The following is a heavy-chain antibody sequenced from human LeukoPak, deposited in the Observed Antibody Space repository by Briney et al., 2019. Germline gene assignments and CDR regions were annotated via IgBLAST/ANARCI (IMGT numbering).Heavy chain of an antibody. D-gene: IGHD3-10*01. CDR3: ARDRNPHYYGSGSYPTYYYYYYGMDV. CDR2: ISGGGSTI. V-gene: IGHV3-11*01. J-gene: IGHJ6*02. CDR1: GFTFSDYY. Sequence: NAGGSLRLSCAASGFTFSDYYMSWIRQAPGKGLEWVSYISGGGSTIYYADSVEGRFTISRDNAKNSLYLQMNRLRAEDTAVYYCARDRNPHYYGSGSYPTYYYYYYGMDVWGQGTTVTVSS.